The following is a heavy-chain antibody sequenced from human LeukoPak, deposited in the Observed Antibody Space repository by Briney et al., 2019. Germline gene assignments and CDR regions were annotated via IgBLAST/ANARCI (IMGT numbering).Heavy chain of an antibody. CDR2: INHSGST. CDR3: ARGPGRSITMVRGVITPPDY. Sequence: SETLSLTCAVYGGSFSGYYWSWIRQPPGKGLEWIGEINHSGSTNYNPSLKSRVTISVHTSKNQFSLKLSSVTAADTAVYYCARGPGRSITMVRGVITPPDYWGQGTLVTVSS. J-gene: IGHJ4*02. D-gene: IGHD3-10*01. CDR1: GGSFSGYY. V-gene: IGHV4-34*01.